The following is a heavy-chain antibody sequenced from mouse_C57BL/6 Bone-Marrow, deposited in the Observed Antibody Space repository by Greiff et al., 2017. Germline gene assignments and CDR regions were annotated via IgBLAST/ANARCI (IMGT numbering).Heavy chain of an antibody. D-gene: IGHD2-3*01. CDR3: TPYELDGY. CDR1: GFNIKDDY. CDR2: IDPENGDT. J-gene: IGHJ2*01. V-gene: IGHV14-4*01. Sequence: VQLQQSGAELVRPGASVKLSCTASGFNIKDDYMHWVKQRPEQGLEWIGWIDPENGDTEYASKFQGKATITADTSSNTVYLQLSSLTSEDTAVYYCTPYELDGYWGQGTTLTVSS.